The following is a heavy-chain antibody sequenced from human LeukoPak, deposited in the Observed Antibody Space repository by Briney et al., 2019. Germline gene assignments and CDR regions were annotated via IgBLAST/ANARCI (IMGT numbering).Heavy chain of an antibody. D-gene: IGHD2-2*02. CDR3: ARERGPAAIYYYYYYYMDV. CDR2: ISSSSSYI. V-gene: IGHV3-21*01. Sequence: GGSLRLSCAASGFTFSSYSMNWVHQAPGKGLEWVSSISSSSSYIYYADSVKGRFTISRDNAKNSLYLQMNSLRAEGTAVYYCARERGPAAIYYYYYYYMDVWGKGTTVTVSS. CDR1: GFTFSSYS. J-gene: IGHJ6*03.